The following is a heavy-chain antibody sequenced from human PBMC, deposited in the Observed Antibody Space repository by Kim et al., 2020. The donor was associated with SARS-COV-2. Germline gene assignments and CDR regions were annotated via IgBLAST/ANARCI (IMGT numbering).Heavy chain of an antibody. CDR2: INHSGST. J-gene: IGHJ4*02. Sequence: SETLSLTCAVYGGSFSGYYWSWIRQPPGKGLEWIGEINHSGSTNYNPSLKSRVTISVDTSKNQFSLKLSSVTAADTAVYYCARGARRLKITMIVVAHNRGSYYFDYWGQGTLVTVSS. D-gene: IGHD3-22*01. CDR1: GGSFSGYY. V-gene: IGHV4-34*01. CDR3: ARGARRLKITMIVVAHNRGSYYFDY.